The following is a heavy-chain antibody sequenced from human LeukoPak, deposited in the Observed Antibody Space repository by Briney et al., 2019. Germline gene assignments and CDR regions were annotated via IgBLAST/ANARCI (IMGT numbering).Heavy chain of an antibody. CDR3: TRGDGSPKPTAAFDY. V-gene: IGHV3-49*03. D-gene: IGHD5-24*01. J-gene: IGHJ4*02. Sequence: RPGVSLRLSCTASGFTFGDYAMSWFRQAPGKGLEWVGFIRSKAYGGTTEYAASVKGRFTISRDDSKSIAYLQMNSLKTEGTAVYYCTRGDGSPKPTAAFDYWGQGTLVAVSS. CDR1: GFTFGDYA. CDR2: IRSKAYGGTT.